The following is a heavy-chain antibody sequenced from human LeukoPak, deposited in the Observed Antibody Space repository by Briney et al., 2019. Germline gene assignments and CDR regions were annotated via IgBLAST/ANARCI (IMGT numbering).Heavy chain of an antibody. CDR3: ARGIFDYVWGSYRSGGNWFDP. V-gene: IGHV3-53*05. CDR2: IYSGGNT. CDR1: GFTVSINS. Sequence: GSLRLSCTVSGFTVSINSMSWVRQAPGKGLEWVSFIYSGGNTHYSDSVKGRFTISRDNSKNSLYLQMNSLRSDDTAVYYCARGIFDYVWGSYRSGGNWFDPWGQGTLVTVSS. J-gene: IGHJ5*02. D-gene: IGHD3-16*02.